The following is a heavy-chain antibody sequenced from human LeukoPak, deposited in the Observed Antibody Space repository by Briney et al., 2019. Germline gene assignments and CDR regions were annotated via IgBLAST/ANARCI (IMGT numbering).Heavy chain of an antibody. J-gene: IGHJ4*02. CDR3: ARRPRSYISGWHVKYYFDY. D-gene: IGHD6-19*01. CDR1: GGSFSYYY. CDR2: INHSGST. Sequence: KPSETLSLTCAVYGGSFSYYYWSWIRQPPGKGLEWIGEINHSGSTNYNPSLKSRVTISVDTSKNQFSLKLSSLTAADTAVYYCARRPRSYISGWHVKYYFDYWGQGTLVTVSS. V-gene: IGHV4-34*01.